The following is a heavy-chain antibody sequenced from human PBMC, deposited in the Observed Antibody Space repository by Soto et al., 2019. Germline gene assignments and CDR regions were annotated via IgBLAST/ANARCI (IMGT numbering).Heavy chain of an antibody. J-gene: IGHJ4*02. CDR3: ASHIVLMVYAWVYYFDY. V-gene: IGHV4-39*01. D-gene: IGHD2-8*01. CDR1: GGSISSSSYY. CDR2: IYYSGST. Sequence: SETLSLTCTVSGGSISSSSYYWGWIRQPPGKGLEWIGSIYYSGSTYYNPSLKSRVTISVDTSKNQFSLKLSSVTAADTAVYYCASHIVLMVYAWVYYFDYWAQGTLVTVSS.